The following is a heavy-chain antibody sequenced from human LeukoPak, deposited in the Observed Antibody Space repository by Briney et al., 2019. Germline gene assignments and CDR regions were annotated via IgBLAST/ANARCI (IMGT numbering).Heavy chain of an antibody. J-gene: IGHJ4*02. V-gene: IGHV3-33*06. CDR1: GFTFSSYG. Sequence: GGSLRLSCAASGFTFSSYGMHWVRQAPGKGLEWVAVIWYDGSNKYYADSVKGRFTISRDNSKNTLYLQMNSLRAEDTAVYYCAKDRGIAARRIDYWGQGTLVTVSS. CDR3: AKDRGIAARRIDY. D-gene: IGHD6-6*01. CDR2: IWYDGSNK.